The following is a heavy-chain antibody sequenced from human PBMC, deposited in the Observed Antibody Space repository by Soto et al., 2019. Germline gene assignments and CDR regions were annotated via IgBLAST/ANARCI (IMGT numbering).Heavy chain of an antibody. J-gene: IGHJ3*01. CDR3: ARANWDYAFDF. CDR2: ISYDGGNK. Sequence: QVQLVESGGGVVQPGRPLRLSCAASGFTFSNYDFYWVRQAPGKGLQWVALISYDGGNKYYADSVKGRFTISRDNSKNTLYLQMNSLRAEDTALYFCARANWDYAFDFWGQGTMVTVSS. V-gene: IGHV3-30-3*01. D-gene: IGHD1-7*01. CDR1: GFTFSNYD.